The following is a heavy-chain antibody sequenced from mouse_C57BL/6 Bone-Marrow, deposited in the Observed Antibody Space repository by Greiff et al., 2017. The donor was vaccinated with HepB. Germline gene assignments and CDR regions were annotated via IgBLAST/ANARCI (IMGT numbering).Heavy chain of an antibody. J-gene: IGHJ3*01. D-gene: IGHD1-1*01. CDR3: TTGTVVRGFAY. CDR2: IDPENGDT. CDR1: GFNIKDDY. Sequence: EVQLVESGAELVRPGASVKLSCTASGFNIKDDYMHWVKQRPEQGLEWIGWIDPENGDTEYASKFQGKATITADTSSNTAYLQLSSLTSEDTAVYYCTTGTVVRGFAYWGQGTLVTVSA. V-gene: IGHV14-4*01.